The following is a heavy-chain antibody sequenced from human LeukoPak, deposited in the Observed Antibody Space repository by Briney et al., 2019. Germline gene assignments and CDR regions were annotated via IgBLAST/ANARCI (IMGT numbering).Heavy chain of an antibody. Sequence: GGSLRLSCAASGFTFSSYAMSWVRQASGKGLEWVSAISGSGVSTYYADSVKGRFTISRDNSKNTLYLQMDSLRAEDTAVYYCARSGSGSSWYYFDYWGQGTLVTVSS. CDR1: GFTFSSYA. D-gene: IGHD1-26*01. V-gene: IGHV3-23*01. CDR2: ISGSGVST. J-gene: IGHJ4*02. CDR3: ARSGSGSSWYYFDY.